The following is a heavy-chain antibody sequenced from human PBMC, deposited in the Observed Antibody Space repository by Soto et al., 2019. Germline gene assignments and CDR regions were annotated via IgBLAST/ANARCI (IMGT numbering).Heavy chain of an antibody. V-gene: IGHV3-30*18. Sequence: QVQLVESGGGVVQPGRSLRLSCAASGFTFSRYGMHWVRQAPGKGLEWVAVISYDGINKYYADSVKGRFTISRDNSKNTLYLQMNSLIAEDTAVYYCEKDVHRRSIAVAGTGYWGQGTLVTVSS. CDR1: GFTFSRYG. J-gene: IGHJ4*02. CDR2: ISYDGINK. CDR3: EKDVHRRSIAVAGTGY. D-gene: IGHD6-19*01.